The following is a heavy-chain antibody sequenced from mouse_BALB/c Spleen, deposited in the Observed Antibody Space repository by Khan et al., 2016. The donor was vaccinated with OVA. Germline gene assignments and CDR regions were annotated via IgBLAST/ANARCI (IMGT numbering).Heavy chain of an antibody. CDR2: INPHIGET. V-gene: IGHV1-20*02. D-gene: IGHD1-1*01. CDR1: GYSFTGYF. CDR3: ARKNGSDFDY. Sequence: VQLKQSGPELVKPGASVKISCKASGYSFTGYFMNWVMQSHGKSLEWIGRINPHIGETFYNQKFKDKATLTVDESSTTAHMELRSLSSEDSAVYYCARKNGSDFDYWGQVTTLTVSS. J-gene: IGHJ2*01.